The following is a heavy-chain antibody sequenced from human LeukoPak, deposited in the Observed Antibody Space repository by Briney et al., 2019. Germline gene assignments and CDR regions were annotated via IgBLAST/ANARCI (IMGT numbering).Heavy chain of an antibody. Sequence: GGSLRLSCAASGFTFSSSAMAWVRRAPGEGLQWVSSISVSDGSTHYADSVKGRFTISRDNSKNTLFLQMNFLRAEDTAEYFCAKVLGYVDPFDSWGQGTPVSVSS. CDR2: ISVSDGST. J-gene: IGHJ5*01. D-gene: IGHD2-15*01. CDR1: GFTFSSSA. V-gene: IGHV3-23*01. CDR3: AKVLGYVDPFDS.